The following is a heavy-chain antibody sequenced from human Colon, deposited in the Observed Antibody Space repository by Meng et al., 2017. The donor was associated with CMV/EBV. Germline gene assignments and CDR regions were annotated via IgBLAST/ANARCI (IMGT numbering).Heavy chain of an antibody. CDR2: INPSGDST. Sequence: ASVKVSCKTSGYTITSYFIHWVRQAPGHGLEWMGMINPSGDSTNYAQKFQGRVTMTRDTSTSTVYMELSSLRSEDTAVYYCARASRTRRTIFGVVFDYWGQGTLVTVSS. D-gene: IGHD3-3*01. CDR3: ARASRTRRTIFGVVFDY. CDR1: GYTITSYF. J-gene: IGHJ4*02. V-gene: IGHV1-46*01.